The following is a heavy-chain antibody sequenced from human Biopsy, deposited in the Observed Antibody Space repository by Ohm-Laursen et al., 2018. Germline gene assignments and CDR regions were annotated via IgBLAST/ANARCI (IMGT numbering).Heavy chain of an antibody. Sequence: GSPRLSCTASGFPVSDYYMSWIRQAPGRGLEWVSDINSSGSTKYHAESVKGRFTISRDNAMNSVYLQMNSLRGEDTAVYYCARAVGIAAAPIDYWGQGTLVTVSS. V-gene: IGHV3-11*01. CDR2: INSSGSTK. D-gene: IGHD2-15*01. CDR1: GFPVSDYY. J-gene: IGHJ4*02. CDR3: ARAVGIAAAPIDY.